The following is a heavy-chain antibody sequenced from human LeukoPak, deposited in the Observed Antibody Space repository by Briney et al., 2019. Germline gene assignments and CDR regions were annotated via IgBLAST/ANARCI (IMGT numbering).Heavy chain of an antibody. Sequence: GESLKISCEGSGYTFTSYWIAWVRQMPGKGLEWMGIIYPGDSDTRYSPSFQGQVTISADKSISTAYLQWSSLKASDTAMYYCARQRSTAYYDSSGLPYDAFDIWGQGTMVTVSS. V-gene: IGHV5-51*01. D-gene: IGHD3-22*01. CDR1: GYTFTSYW. J-gene: IGHJ3*02. CDR2: IYPGDSDT. CDR3: ARQRSTAYYDSSGLPYDAFDI.